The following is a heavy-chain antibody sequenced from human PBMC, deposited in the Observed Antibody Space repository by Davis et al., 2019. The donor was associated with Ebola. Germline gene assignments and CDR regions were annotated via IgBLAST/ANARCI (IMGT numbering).Heavy chain of an antibody. V-gene: IGHV4-61*01. J-gene: IGHJ5*02. D-gene: IGHD7-27*01. CDR2: IHYSGTT. CDR3: ARSGTDWGYHWFDP. CDR1: GGSVSSGSYY. Sequence: MPSETLSLTCTVSGGSVSSGSYYWSWIRQSPGKGLEWNGYIHYSGTTMYNPSLKSRVTISVDTPKNQFSLKVNAVTAADTAVYFCARSGTDWGYHWFDPWGQGTLVTVSS.